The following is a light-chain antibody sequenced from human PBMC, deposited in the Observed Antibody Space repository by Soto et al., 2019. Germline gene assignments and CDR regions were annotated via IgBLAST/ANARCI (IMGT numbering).Light chain of an antibody. CDR3: SSYAGSNSYVV. CDR2: EVS. V-gene: IGLV2-8*01. CDR1: SSDVGGYNY. Sequence: QSALTQPPSASGSPGQSVTISCTGTSSDVGGYNYVSWYQQHPGKAPKLMIYEVSKRPSGVPDRFSGSKSGNTASLTVSGLQAEDEADYYCSSYAGSNSYVVFGGGPKVTVL. J-gene: IGLJ2*01.